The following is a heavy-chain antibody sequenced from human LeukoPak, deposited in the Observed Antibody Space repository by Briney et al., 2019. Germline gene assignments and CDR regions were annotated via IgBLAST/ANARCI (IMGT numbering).Heavy chain of an antibody. Sequence: GGSLRLSCAASGFTFSSYGMSWVRQAPGKGLEWVSAISGNGGSTYYADSVKGRFTISRDNSKNTLYLQMNSLRAEDTAVYYCAKSRYCSGGSCYVDYWGQGTLVTVSS. V-gene: IGHV3-23*01. J-gene: IGHJ4*02. D-gene: IGHD2-15*01. CDR3: AKSRYCSGGSCYVDY. CDR1: GFTFSSYG. CDR2: ISGNGGST.